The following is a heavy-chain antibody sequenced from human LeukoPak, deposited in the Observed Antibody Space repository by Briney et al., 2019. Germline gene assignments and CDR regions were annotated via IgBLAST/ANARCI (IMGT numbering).Heavy chain of an antibody. D-gene: IGHD6-13*01. CDR3: TRLSFSSSWQD. Sequence: GGSLRLSCAASGFTFSGSAMHWVRQASGKGLEGVGRIRSKANSYATAYAASVKGRFTLSREDSKNTTYLQMNSLKTEDTAVYYCTRLSFSSSWQDWGQGTLVTVSS. CDR1: GFTFSGSA. V-gene: IGHV3-73*01. J-gene: IGHJ4*02. CDR2: IRSKANSYAT.